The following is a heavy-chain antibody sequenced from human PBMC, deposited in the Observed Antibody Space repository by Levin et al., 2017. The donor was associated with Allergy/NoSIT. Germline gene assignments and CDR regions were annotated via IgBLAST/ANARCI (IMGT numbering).Heavy chain of an antibody. J-gene: IGHJ5*02. CDR2: VNPADSDT. V-gene: IGHV5-51*01. CDR3: ARHGPWVALGRYDT. Sequence: GGSLRLSCVPSGYTFTDYWIGWVRQLPGKGLEWVGIVNPADSDTRYSPSFEGHVTISADTSINTAYLQSDTLSASDSATYYCARHGPWVALGRYDTWGRGTLVTVSS. D-gene: IGHD2-15*01. CDR1: GYTFTDYW.